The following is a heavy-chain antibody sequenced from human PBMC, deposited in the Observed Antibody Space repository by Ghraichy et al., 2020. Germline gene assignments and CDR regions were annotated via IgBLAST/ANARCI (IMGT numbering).Heavy chain of an antibody. V-gene: IGHV3-15*07. J-gene: IGHJ3*01. CDR1: GFTLSDAW. D-gene: IGHD3-22*01. Sequence: GSLRLSCAASGFTLSDAWMKWVRQAPGKGLEGVGHIKANAEGGTTAYTAAVKGRFIISRDDKKNILYLQMSSLKTEDSAVYYCSRGHYEFWGQGTMVTVSP. CDR3: SRGHYEF. CDR2: IKANAEGGTT.